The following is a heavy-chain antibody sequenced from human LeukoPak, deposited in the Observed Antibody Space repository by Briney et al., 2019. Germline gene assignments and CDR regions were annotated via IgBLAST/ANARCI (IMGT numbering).Heavy chain of an antibody. J-gene: IGHJ1*01. V-gene: IGHV1-18*01. Sequence: ASVKVSCKASGYTFNNYGISWVRQAPGQELEWMGRISAYNGNTNYAQKVQDRVTMTTDTSTTTAYMELTNLTSDDTAVYYCARDSADCSGGSCYSAEYFQHWGQGTLVTVSS. CDR1: GYTFNNYG. CDR2: ISAYNGNT. CDR3: ARDSADCSGGSCYSAEYFQH. D-gene: IGHD2-15*01.